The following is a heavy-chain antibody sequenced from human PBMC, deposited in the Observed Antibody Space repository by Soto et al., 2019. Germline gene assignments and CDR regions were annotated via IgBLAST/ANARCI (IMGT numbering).Heavy chain of an antibody. J-gene: IGHJ4*02. V-gene: IGHV1-8*01. CDR1: GYTFTSYD. CDR2: MNPNSGNT. Sequence: QVQLVQSGAEVKKPGASVKVSCKASGYTFTSYDINWVRQATGQGLEWMGWMNPNSGNTGYAQKFQGRVTMTRNTSISTAYMELSSLRSEDTAVYYCARGYDSSGYYYLTFDDWGQGTLVTVSS. CDR3: ARGYDSSGYYYLTFDD. D-gene: IGHD3-22*01.